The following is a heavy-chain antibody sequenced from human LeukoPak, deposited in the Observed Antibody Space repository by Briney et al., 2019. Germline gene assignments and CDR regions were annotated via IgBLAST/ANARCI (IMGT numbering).Heavy chain of an antibody. CDR2: IKGDGSST. CDR1: GLTFNIFW. Sequence: GGSLRLSCAASGLTFNIFWMHWVRQAPGKGLVWVSLIKGDGSSTTYMDSVKGRFIISRDNAKNTLYLQMNSLRTEDTAVYYCASGHSYGYNYWGQGTLVTVSP. CDR3: ASGHSYGYNY. J-gene: IGHJ4*02. D-gene: IGHD5-18*01. V-gene: IGHV3-74*01.